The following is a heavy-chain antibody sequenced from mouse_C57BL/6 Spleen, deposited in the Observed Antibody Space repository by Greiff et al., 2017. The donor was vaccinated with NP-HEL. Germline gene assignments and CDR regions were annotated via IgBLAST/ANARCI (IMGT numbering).Heavy chain of an antibody. D-gene: IGHD1-1*01. J-gene: IGHJ1*03. CDR3: ARRETTVVAVWYFDV. Sequence: VQLQQSGPELVKPGASVKISCKASGYAFSSSWMNWVKQRPGKGLEWIGRIYPGDGDTNYNGKFKGKATLTAEKSSSTAYMQLSSLTSEDSAVYFCARRETTVVAVWYFDVWGTGTTVTVAS. CDR2: IYPGDGDT. V-gene: IGHV1-82*01. CDR1: GYAFSSSW.